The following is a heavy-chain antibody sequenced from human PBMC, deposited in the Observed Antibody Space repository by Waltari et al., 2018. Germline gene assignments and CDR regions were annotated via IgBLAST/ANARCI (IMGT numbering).Heavy chain of an antibody. J-gene: IGHJ4*02. CDR1: GASISSDHW. V-gene: IGHV4-4*02. CDR3: ARVVFTADYYFDY. CDR2: IYHTGPT. Sequence: QVQLKESGPGLLRPSGTLSLPCGVSGASISSDHWWAWVRQSPGKGLEWIGEIYHTGPTNYNPSLKSRLTMLVDKSANQFSLQLTSVTAADTGVYYCARVVFTADYYFDYWGQGTPVTVSS. D-gene: IGHD2-21*02.